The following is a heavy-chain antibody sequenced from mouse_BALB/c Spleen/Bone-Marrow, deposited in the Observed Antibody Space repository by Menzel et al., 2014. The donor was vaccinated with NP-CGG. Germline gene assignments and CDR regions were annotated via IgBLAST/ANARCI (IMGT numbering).Heavy chain of an antibody. D-gene: IGHD2-3*01. Sequence: QVQLQQSGAELARPGASVKLSCKASGYTFTSYWMQWVKQRPGQGLEWIGAIYPGDGDTRYTQKFKGKATLTADKSSSTAYIQLSSLASEDSAVYYCARWLLPFDYWGQGTTLTVSS. CDR1: GYTFTSYW. CDR2: IYPGDGDT. CDR3: ARWLLPFDY. J-gene: IGHJ2*01. V-gene: IGHV1-87*01.